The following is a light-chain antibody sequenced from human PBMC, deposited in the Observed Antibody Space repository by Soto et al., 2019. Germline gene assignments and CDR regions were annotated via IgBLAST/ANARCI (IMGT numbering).Light chain of an antibody. Sequence: DIQMTQSPSSLSASLGDRVTISFRASQGISTYLAWYQQKPGKAPTLLISDVSRLESGVPSRFSGSGSGTEFTLTISGLQPDDFATYHCHQYNYLHTFGQGTKVDIK. CDR2: DVS. CDR1: QGISTY. J-gene: IGKJ2*01. CDR3: HQYNYLHT. V-gene: IGKV1-5*01.